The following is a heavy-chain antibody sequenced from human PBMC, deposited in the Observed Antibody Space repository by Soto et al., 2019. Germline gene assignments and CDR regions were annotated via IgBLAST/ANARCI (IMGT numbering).Heavy chain of an antibody. CDR3: ARPTYYYNSSAPPAY. CDR2: IKEDGSER. D-gene: IGHD3-22*01. V-gene: IGHV3-7*01. J-gene: IGHJ4*02. CDR1: GVTICNYW. Sequence: PVRSLRLSCAGSGVTICNYWMTCFRQAPGKGLEWMANIKEDGSERDYVDSVKGRFTVSRDNAKNSLYLQMNSLRAEDTAVYYCARPTYYYNSSAPPAYWGQGNLVTVPS.